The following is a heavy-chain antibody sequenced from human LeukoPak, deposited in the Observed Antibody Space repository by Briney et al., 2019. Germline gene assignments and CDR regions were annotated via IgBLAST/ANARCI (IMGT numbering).Heavy chain of an antibody. CDR2: INTDNGNR. V-gene: IGHV1-3*04. J-gene: IGHJ6*02. CDR3: ARDKALTTSYGMDV. D-gene: IGHD4-17*01. CDR1: GYTFTNYA. Sequence: ASVKVSCKASGYTFTNYAIHWVRQAPGQGLEWMGWINTDNGNRKYAQKFQGRVTITSDTSPNTVNMELTSLRSEDTAVYFCARDKALTTSYGMDVWGQGTTVTVSS.